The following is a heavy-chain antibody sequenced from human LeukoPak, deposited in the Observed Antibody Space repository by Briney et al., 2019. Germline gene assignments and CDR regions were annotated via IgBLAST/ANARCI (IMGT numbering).Heavy chain of an antibody. J-gene: IGHJ4*02. CDR3: ARAWGSSWSFDY. CDR1: GGSFSGYY. Sequence: PSETLSLTCAVYGGSFSGYYWSWIRQPPGKGLEWIGEINHSGSTNYNPSLKSRVTTSVDTSKNQFSLKLSSVTAADTAVYYCARAWGSSWSFDYWGQGTLVTVSS. D-gene: IGHD6-13*01. CDR2: INHSGST. V-gene: IGHV4-34*01.